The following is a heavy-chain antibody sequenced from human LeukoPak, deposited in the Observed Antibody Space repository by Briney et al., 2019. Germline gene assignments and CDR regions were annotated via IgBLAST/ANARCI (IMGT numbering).Heavy chain of an antibody. CDR2: INHSGTT. CDR1: GGSFSDCY. J-gene: IGHJ4*02. Sequence: PSETLSLTCAVYGGSFSDCYWSWIRQPPGKGLEWIGEINHSGTTVYSPSLKSRPTISLDTSKNQFSLKLTSVTAADTAVYYCARDFDTSGYYFHYWGQGTLVTVSS. CDR3: ARDFDTSGYYFHY. V-gene: IGHV4-34*01. D-gene: IGHD3-22*01.